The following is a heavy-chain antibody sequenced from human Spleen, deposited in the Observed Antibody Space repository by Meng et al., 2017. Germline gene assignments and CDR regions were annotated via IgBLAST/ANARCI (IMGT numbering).Heavy chain of an antibody. V-gene: IGHV3-7*01. CDR1: GFTFSSYS. J-gene: IGHJ5*02. CDR2: IKQDGSEK. D-gene: IGHD3-10*01. Sequence: GGSLRLSCAASGFTFSSYSMNWVRQAPGKGLEWVANIKQDGSEKYYVDSVKGRFTISRDNAKNSLYLQMNSLRAEDTAVYYCARDYELRGYYGSGSYLNWFDPWGQGTLVTVSS. CDR3: ARDYELRGYYGSGSYLNWFDP.